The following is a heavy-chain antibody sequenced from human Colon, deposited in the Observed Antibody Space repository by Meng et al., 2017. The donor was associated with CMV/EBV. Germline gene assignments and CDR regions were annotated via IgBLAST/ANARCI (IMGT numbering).Heavy chain of an antibody. CDR3: AKDIAYRCGGDCYSFDY. J-gene: IGHJ4*02. Sequence: ESLKISCEASGFSFRTHAMTWVRQAPGKGLEWISYISASSTDIYYADSVKGRFTISRDNSKNSLYLQMSSLRTEDTALYYCAKDIAYRCGGDCYSFDYWGQGTLVTVSS. CDR1: GFSFRTHA. V-gene: IGHV3-21*05. CDR2: ISASSTDI. D-gene: IGHD2-21*01.